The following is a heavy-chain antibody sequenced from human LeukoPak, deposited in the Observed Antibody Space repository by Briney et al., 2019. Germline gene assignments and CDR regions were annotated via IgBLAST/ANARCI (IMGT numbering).Heavy chain of an antibody. CDR3: ARDQGYCTNGVCPKYFQH. D-gene: IGHD2-8*01. CDR2: IIPIFGTA. CDR1: GGTFSSYA. J-gene: IGHJ1*01. V-gene: IGHV1-69*01. Sequence: GSSVKVSCKASGGTFSSYAISWVRQAPGQGLGWMGGIIPIFGTANYAQKFQGRVTITADESTSTAYMELSSLRSEDTAVYYCARDQGYCTNGVCPKYFQHWGQGTLVTVSS.